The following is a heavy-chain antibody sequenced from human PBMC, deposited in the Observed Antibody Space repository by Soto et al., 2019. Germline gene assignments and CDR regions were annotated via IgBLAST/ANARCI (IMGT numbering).Heavy chain of an antibody. Sequence: SVMVSCKASGGTFSSYTISWVRQAPGQGLEWMGRIIPILGIANYAQQFQGRVTITADRSTSTAFMELSSLRSEDTAVYYCASCRNYDSSGYHSTNWFDPSG. CDR1: GGTFSSYT. CDR3: ASCRNYDSSGYHSTNWFDP. V-gene: IGHV1-69*02. CDR2: IIPILGIA. J-gene: IGHJ5*02. D-gene: IGHD3-22*01.